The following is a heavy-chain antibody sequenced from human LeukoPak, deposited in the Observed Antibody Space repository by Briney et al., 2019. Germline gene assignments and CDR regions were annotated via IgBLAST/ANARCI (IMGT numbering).Heavy chain of an antibody. CDR3: ARMSGSRLPGY. J-gene: IGHJ4*02. CDR2: ISSGSSAR. CDR1: GFTFSSHS. D-gene: IGHD3-3*01. V-gene: IGHV3-48*01. Sequence: GGSLRLSCAASGFTFSSHSMNWVRQTPGMGLEWVSYISSGSSARYYADSVKGRFTISRDDARNSLYLQMNSLRAEDTAVYYCARMSGSRLPGYWGQGTLVTVSS.